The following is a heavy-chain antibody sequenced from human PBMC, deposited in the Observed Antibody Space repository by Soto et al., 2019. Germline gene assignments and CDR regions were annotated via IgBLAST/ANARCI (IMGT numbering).Heavy chain of an antibody. CDR1: GGSISSYY. J-gene: IGHJ6*02. CDR2: IYYSGST. Sequence: PSEPLSLTCTVSGGSISSYYWSWIRQPPGKGLEWIGYIYYSGSTNYNPSLKSRVTISVDTSKNQFSLKLSSVTAADTAVYYCARGSPSSWYNYYGMDVWGRGTTVTVSS. D-gene: IGHD6-13*01. CDR3: ARGSPSSWYNYYGMDV. V-gene: IGHV4-59*01.